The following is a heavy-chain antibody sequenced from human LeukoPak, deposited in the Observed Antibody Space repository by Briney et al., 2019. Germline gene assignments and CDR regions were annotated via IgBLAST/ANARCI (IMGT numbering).Heavy chain of an antibody. CDR3: ARLFDSPDY. V-gene: IGHV4-59*01. J-gene: IGHJ4*02. CDR2: IYYSGST. CDR1: GGSISSYY. D-gene: IGHD3-9*01. Sequence: ASETLSLTCTVSGGSISSYYWSWIRQPPGKGLEWIGYIYYSGSTNYNPSLKSRVTISVDTSKNQFPLKLSSVTAADTAVYYCARLFDSPDYWGQGTLVTVSS.